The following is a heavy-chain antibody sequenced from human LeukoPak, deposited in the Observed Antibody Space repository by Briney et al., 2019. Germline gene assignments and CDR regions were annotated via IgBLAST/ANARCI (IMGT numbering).Heavy chain of an antibody. CDR2: IYYSGST. D-gene: IGHD6-19*01. CDR3: ASSGWYVAPLDY. CDR1: GGSISSGSYY. Sequence: SETLSLTCTVSGGSISSGSYYWGWIRQPPGKGLEWIGSIYYSGSTYYNPSLKSRVTISVDTSKNQFSLKLSSVTAADTAVYYCASSGWYVAPLDYWGQGTLVTVSS. J-gene: IGHJ4*02. V-gene: IGHV4-39*07.